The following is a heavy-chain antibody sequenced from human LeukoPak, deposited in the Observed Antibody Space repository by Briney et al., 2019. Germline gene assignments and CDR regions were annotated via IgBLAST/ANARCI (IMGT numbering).Heavy chain of an antibody. CDR2: IKQVGSEK. V-gene: IGHV3-7*03. CDR3: AREIVGATLGNFDY. Sequence: GGSLRLSCAASGFTFSSYWMSWVRQAPGKGLEWVANIKQVGSEKYYVDSVKGRFTISRDNAKNSLYLQMNSLRAEDTAVYYCAREIVGATLGNFDYWGQGTLVTVSS. J-gene: IGHJ4*02. CDR1: GFTFSSYW. D-gene: IGHD1-26*01.